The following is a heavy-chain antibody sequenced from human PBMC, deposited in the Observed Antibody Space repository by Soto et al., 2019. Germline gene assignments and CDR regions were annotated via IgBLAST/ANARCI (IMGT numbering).Heavy chain of an antibody. J-gene: IGHJ4*02. V-gene: IGHV4-39*07. CDR3: AVGTRGYCSGGSCYVFDY. Sequence: SETLSLTCTVSGGSISSSSYYWGWIRQPPGKGLEWIGEINHSGSTNYNPSLKSRVTISVDTSKNQFSLKLSSVTAADTAVYYCAVGTRGYCSGGSCYVFDYWGQGTRVTVSS. CDR1: GGSISSSSYY. CDR2: INHSGST. D-gene: IGHD2-15*01.